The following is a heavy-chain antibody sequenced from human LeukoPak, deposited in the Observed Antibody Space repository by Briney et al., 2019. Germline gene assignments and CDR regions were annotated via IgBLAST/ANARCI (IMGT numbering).Heavy chain of an antibody. J-gene: IGHJ5*02. V-gene: IGHV4-39*01. CDR1: GGSISSSSYY. Sequence: SETLSLTCTVSGGSISSSSYYWGWIRQPPGKGLEWIGSIYYSGSTYYNPSLKSRVTISVDTSKNQFSLKLSSVTAADTAVYYCARYSIKLHYSWFDPWGQGTLVTVSS. CDR3: ARYSIKLHYSWFDP. D-gene: IGHD1-14*01. CDR2: IYYSGST.